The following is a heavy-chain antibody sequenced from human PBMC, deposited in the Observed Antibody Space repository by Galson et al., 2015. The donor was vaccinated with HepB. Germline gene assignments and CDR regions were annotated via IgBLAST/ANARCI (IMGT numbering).Heavy chain of an antibody. CDR2: ISSSSSYT. J-gene: IGHJ6*02. D-gene: IGHD2-21*02. Sequence: SLRLSCAASGFTFSDYYMSWIRQAPGKGLEWVSYISSSSSYTNYADSVKGRFTIPRDNSKNTLYLQMNSLRAEDTAVYYCARDLCGGDCSQYYYYGMDVWGQGTTVTVSS. CDR1: GFTFSDYY. V-gene: IGHV3-11*06. CDR3: ARDLCGGDCSQYYYYGMDV.